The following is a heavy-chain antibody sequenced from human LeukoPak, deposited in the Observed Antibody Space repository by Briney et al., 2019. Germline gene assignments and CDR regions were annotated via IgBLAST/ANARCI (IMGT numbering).Heavy chain of an antibody. CDR1: GFTFSSYS. D-gene: IGHD2-2*01. V-gene: IGHV3-21*01. CDR3: ASQVVVVPAAPLRFDP. CDR2: ISSSSSYI. Sequence: PGGSLRLSCAASGFTFSSYSMNWVRQAPGKGLEWVSSISSSSSYIYYADSVKGRFTISRDNAKNSLYLQMNSLKVEDTAVYYCASQVVVVPAAPLRFDPWGQGTLVTVSS. J-gene: IGHJ5*02.